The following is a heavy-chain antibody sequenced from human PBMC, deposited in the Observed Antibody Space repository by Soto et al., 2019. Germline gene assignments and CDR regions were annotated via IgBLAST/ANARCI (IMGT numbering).Heavy chain of an antibody. Sequence: SETLSLTCTVSGGSISSSSYYWGWIRQPPGKGLEWIGYIYYSGSTNYNPSLKSRVTISVDTSKNQFSLKLSSVTAADTAVYYCARGNNGAGYYDFWSGFSRGAMDVWGQGTTVTVSS. D-gene: IGHD3-3*01. CDR1: GGSISSSSYY. V-gene: IGHV4-61*05. J-gene: IGHJ6*02. CDR3: ARGNNGAGYYDFWSGFSRGAMDV. CDR2: IYYSGST.